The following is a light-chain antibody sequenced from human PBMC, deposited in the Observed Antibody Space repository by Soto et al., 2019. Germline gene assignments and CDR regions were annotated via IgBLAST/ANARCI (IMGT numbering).Light chain of an antibody. CDR2: GAS. J-gene: IGKJ4*01. V-gene: IGKV3-20*01. CDR1: QSVTSNY. Sequence: EVVLTQSPGTLSLSPGERATLSCRASQSVTSNYLAWYRQKPGQAPRLLSYGASRRATGITDRLSVSVSWTDFTLTITRLEPADFALYYCQQYGSSPLTFGGGTRVEIK. CDR3: QQYGSSPLT.